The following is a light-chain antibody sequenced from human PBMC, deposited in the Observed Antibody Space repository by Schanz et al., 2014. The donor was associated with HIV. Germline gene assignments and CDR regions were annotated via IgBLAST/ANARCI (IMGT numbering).Light chain of an antibody. CDR1: HIVNNRY. CDR3: QQYGSLPWT. J-gene: IGKJ1*01. Sequence: EIVLTQSPGTLSLSPGERASLSCRASHIVNNRYFAWYKQEHGQPPRLLIYGASIRATGIPDRFSGSGSGTAFTLTISRVEPEDYAVYHCQQYGSLPWTFGQGTKVEIK. CDR2: GAS. V-gene: IGKV3-20*01.